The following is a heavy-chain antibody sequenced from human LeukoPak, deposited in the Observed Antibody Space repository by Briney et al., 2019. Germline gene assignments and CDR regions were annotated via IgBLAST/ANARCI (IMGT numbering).Heavy chain of an antibody. J-gene: IGHJ3*02. CDR1: GDSISTSNSY. Sequence: SETLSLTCTVSGDSISTSNSYWGWIRQPPGKGLEWIGYIYYSGSTNYNPSLKSRVTISVDTSKNQFSLKLSSVTAADTAVYYCAKSITGTTRAFDIWGQGTMVTVSS. CDR2: IYYSGST. CDR3: AKSITGTTRAFDI. V-gene: IGHV4-61*05. D-gene: IGHD1-20*01.